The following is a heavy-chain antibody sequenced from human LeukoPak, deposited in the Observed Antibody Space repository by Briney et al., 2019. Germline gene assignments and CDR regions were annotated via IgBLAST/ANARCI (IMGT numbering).Heavy chain of an antibody. Sequence: PGGSLRLSCAVSGFSFNNAWMSWVRQAPGKGLEWVSTISASGPYYADAVRGRFTISRDNSRNTLSLQMDSLRAEDTAVYYCAKDHESDGYPCLDHWGLGTLVTVSS. CDR2: ISASGP. J-gene: IGHJ4*02. CDR3: AKDHESDGYPCLDH. V-gene: IGHV3-23*01. D-gene: IGHD3-22*01. CDR1: GFSFNNAW.